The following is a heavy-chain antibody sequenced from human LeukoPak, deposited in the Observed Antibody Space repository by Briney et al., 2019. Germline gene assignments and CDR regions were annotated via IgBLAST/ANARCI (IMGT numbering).Heavy chain of an antibody. V-gene: IGHV3-23*01. CDR2: ISGGGGST. CDR1: GFSFTTYA. CDR3: AKDPNGDYIGTFDI. J-gene: IGHJ3*02. Sequence: SGGSLRLSCAASGFSFTTYAMSWVRQAPGKGLEWVSAISGGGGSTYYADSVKGRFTISRDNSNNILYLQMNSLRAEDTAVYYCAKDPNGDYIGTFDIWGQGTMVTVSS. D-gene: IGHD4-17*01.